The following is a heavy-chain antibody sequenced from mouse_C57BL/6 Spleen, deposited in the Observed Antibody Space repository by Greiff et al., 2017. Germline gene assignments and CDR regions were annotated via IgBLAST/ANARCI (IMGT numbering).Heavy chain of an antibody. CDR3: ARDDLDY. CDR1: GYTFTSYW. Sequence: VQLQQSGAELAKPGASVKLSCKASGYTFTSYWMHWVKQRPGQGLEWIGYINPSSGYTKYNQKFKAKATLTADKSSSTAYMQLSSLTYEDSAVYYCARDDLDYWGQGTTLTVSS. V-gene: IGHV1-7*01. CDR2: INPSSGYT. D-gene: IGHD2-12*01. J-gene: IGHJ2*01.